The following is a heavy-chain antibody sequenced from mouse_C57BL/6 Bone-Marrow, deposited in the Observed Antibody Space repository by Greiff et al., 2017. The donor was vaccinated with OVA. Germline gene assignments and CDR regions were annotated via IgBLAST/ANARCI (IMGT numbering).Heavy chain of an antibody. CDR1: GYTFTSYG. J-gene: IGHJ4*01. D-gene: IGHD1-1*01. CDR2: IYPRSGNT. Sequence: VQLQQSGPELARPGASVKLSCKASGYTFTSYGISWVKQRTGQGLEWIGEIYPRSGNTYYNEKFKGKATLTADKSSSTAYMELRSLTSEDSAVYFCARRGDYGPYAMDYWGQGTSVTVSS. CDR3: ARRGDYGPYAMDY. V-gene: IGHV1-81*01.